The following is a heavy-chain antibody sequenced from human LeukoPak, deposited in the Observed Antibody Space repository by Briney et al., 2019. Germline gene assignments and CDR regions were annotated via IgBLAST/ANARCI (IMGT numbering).Heavy chain of an antibody. CDR3: TIWSGPHGDY. CDR1: GGSISSSSYY. J-gene: IGHJ4*02. V-gene: IGHV4-39*01. CDR2: IYYSGST. Sequence: KSSETLSLTCTVSGGSISSSSYYWGWIRQPPGKGPEWIGSIYYSGSTYYNPSLKSRVTISVDTSKNQFSLKLSSVTAADTAVYYCTIWSGPHGDYWGQGTLVTVSS. D-gene: IGHD3-3*01.